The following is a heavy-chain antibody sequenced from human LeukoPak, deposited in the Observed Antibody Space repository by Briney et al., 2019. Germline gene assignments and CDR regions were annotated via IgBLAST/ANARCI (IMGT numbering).Heavy chain of an antibody. J-gene: IGHJ6*03. V-gene: IGHV4-34*01. D-gene: IGHD3-16*01. CDR2: INHSGST. CDR3: ARGPTYYDYVWGTYYYYMDV. CDR1: GGSFSGYY. Sequence: PSETLSLTCAVYGGSFSGYYWSWIRQPPGKGLEWIGEINHSGSTNYNPSLKSRVTISVDTSKNQFSLKLSSVTAADTAVYYCARGPTYYDYVWGTYYYYMDVWGKGTTVTVSS.